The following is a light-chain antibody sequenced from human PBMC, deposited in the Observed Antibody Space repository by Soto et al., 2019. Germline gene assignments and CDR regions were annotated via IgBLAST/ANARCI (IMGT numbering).Light chain of an antibody. CDR3: CSYARSATSYV. CDR2: EAT. V-gene: IGLV2-23*01. J-gene: IGLJ1*01. Sequence: QSVLTQPASVSGSPGQSITISCTGTSSDVGSYNLVSWYQQLPGKAPKLMIYEATKRPSGVSGRFSGSKSGNTASLTISGLQAEDEADYYCCSYARSATSYVFGTGTKVTVL. CDR1: SSDVGSYNL.